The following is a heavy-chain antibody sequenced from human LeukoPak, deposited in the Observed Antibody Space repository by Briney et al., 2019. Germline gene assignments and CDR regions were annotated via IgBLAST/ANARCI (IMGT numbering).Heavy chain of an antibody. CDR3: TKDKSGAVAATGINYFDY. CDR1: GFTFDDYA. J-gene: IGHJ4*02. V-gene: IGHV3-9*01. D-gene: IGHD6-19*01. CDR2: ISWNSASI. Sequence: GGSLRLSCAASGFTFDDYAMHWVRQAPGKGLEWVSGISWNSASIGYTDSVKGRFIISRDNAKNSLYLQMNSLSAEDTALYYCTKDKSGAVAATGINYFDYWGQGTLVTVSS.